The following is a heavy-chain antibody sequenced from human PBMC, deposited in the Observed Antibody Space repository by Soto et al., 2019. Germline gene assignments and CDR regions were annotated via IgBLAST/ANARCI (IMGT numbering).Heavy chain of an antibody. D-gene: IGHD5-12*01. J-gene: IGHJ6*02. CDR3: AHRCVANGMDV. Sequence: QITLKESGPTLVKATQTLTLTCTFSGFSLSTRGVGAGWIRQPPGKALEWLADIYWNDDEHHSPSFNSRLTITKDTSKNQVVLTMTNMDPVDTATYYCAHRCVANGMDVWGQGTMVTVSS. CDR1: GFSLSTRGVG. CDR2: IYWNDDE. V-gene: IGHV2-5*01.